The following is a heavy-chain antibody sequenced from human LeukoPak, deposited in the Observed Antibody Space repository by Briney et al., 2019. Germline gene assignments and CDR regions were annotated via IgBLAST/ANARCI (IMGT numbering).Heavy chain of an antibody. Sequence: SETLSLTCSVSGYSISSGFYWGWIRQPPGKGREWFGGIYHSGSTYYNPSLKSRGTISVDTSKNQFYPKLSSVPAADTAVYYCARPQRVSSGWWDFDYWGQGTLVTVPS. D-gene: IGHD6-19*01. V-gene: IGHV4-38-2*02. CDR1: GYSISSGFY. CDR3: ARPQRVSSGWWDFDY. CDR2: IYHSGST. J-gene: IGHJ4*02.